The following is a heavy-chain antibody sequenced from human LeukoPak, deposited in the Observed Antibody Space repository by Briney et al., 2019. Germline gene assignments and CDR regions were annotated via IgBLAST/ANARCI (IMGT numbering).Heavy chain of an antibody. Sequence: PGGSLRLSCAASGFTFSAFGMHWVRQAPGKGLEWVTFIPYDGSDKYYADSVKGRFTISRDNSKNTLYLQMNSLRAEDTAVYYCAKDAHYGDLVFFDYWGQGTLVAVSS. V-gene: IGHV3-30*02. CDR2: IPYDGSDK. J-gene: IGHJ4*02. D-gene: IGHD4-17*01. CDR1: GFTFSAFG. CDR3: AKDAHYGDLVFFDY.